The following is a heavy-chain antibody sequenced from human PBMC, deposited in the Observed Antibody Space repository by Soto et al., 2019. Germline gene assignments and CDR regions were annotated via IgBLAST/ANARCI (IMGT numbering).Heavy chain of an antibody. CDR3: TTDPVTMVVVVPSSG. CDR1: ELTFSNAW. D-gene: IGHD3-22*01. Sequence: GRPLRLPCAASELTFSNAWMNWVRQALGNGLEWVGRIKSKTDGGTTDYAAPVKGRFTISRDDSKNTLYLQMNSLKTEDTAVYYCTTDPVTMVVVVPSSGWGQGTLVTVSS. CDR2: IKSKTDGGTT. V-gene: IGHV3-15*07. J-gene: IGHJ4*02.